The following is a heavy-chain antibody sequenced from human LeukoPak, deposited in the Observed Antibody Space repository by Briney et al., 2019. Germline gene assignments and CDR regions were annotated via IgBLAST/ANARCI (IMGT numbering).Heavy chain of an antibody. J-gene: IGHJ4*02. CDR3: AKVGRKYYGSGTQNFDY. D-gene: IGHD3-10*01. Sequence: GGSLRLSCAASGFTFSSYAMSRVGQAPGKGLEWVSAISGSGGSTYYADSVKGRFTISRDNSKNTLYLQMNSLRAEDTAVYYCAKVGRKYYGSGTQNFDYWGQGTLVTVSS. CDR2: ISGSGGST. V-gene: IGHV3-23*01. CDR1: GFTFSSYA.